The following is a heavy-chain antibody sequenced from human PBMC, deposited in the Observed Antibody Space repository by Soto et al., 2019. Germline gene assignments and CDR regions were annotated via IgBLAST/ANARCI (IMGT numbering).Heavy chain of an antibody. J-gene: IGHJ5*02. CDR3: ARSTVGYDILTGYYNVPWFDP. CDR1: GYSFTSYW. V-gene: IGHV5-51*01. CDR2: IYPGDSDT. Sequence: PGESLKISCKGSGYSFTSYWIGWVRQMPGKGLEWMGIIYPGDSDTRYSPSFQGQVTISADKSISTAYLQWSSLKASDTAMYYCARSTVGYDILTGYYNVPWFDPWGQGTLVTVSS. D-gene: IGHD3-9*01.